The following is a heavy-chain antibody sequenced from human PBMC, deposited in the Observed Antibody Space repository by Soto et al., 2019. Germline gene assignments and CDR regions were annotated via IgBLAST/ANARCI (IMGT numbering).Heavy chain of an antibody. CDR3: AKMKNSDFWSGSPLYYFDF. CDR2: ISDSGGSA. D-gene: IGHD3-3*01. CDR1: GFTFNTYA. Sequence: EVQLLESGGGLVQPGGSLRLSCAASGFTFNTYAMSWVRQAPGKGLDWVSAISDSGGSAYYADSVKGRFTISRDNSEHTVFLQMTSLRAEDTDVYYCAKMKNSDFWSGSPLYYFDFWGRGTLVTVSS. J-gene: IGHJ4*02. V-gene: IGHV3-23*01.